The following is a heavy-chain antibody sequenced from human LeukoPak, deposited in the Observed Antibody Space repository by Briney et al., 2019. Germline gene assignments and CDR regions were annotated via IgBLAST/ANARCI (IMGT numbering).Heavy chain of an antibody. J-gene: IGHJ4*02. CDR2: IYYSGST. Sequence: PLETLSLTCTVSGGSISSYYWSWIRQPPGKGLEWIGYIYYSGSTNYNPSLKSRVTISVDTSKNQFSLKLSSVTAADTAVYYCARESRWQLVDYWGQGTLVTVSS. CDR3: ARESRWQLVDY. CDR1: GGSISSYY. D-gene: IGHD6-6*01. V-gene: IGHV4-59*01.